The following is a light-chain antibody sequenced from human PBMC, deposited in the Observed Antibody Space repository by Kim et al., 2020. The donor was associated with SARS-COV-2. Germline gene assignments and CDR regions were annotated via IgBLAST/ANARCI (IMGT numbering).Light chain of an antibody. Sequence: DIQMTQSPSSLSASVGDRLTLTCRASQGISSSLAWYQQKPGKAPKLLLSATSKLERGVPSRFSGSGSGTTYTLTISNLQPEDFATYYCQQYYSHPLTFGGGTKVDIK. J-gene: IGKJ4*01. CDR3: QQYYSHPLT. CDR1: QGISSS. CDR2: ATS. V-gene: IGKV1-NL1*01.